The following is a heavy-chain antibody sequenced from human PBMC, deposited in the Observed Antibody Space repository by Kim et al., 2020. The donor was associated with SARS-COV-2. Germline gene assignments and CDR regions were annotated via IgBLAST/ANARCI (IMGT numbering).Heavy chain of an antibody. V-gene: IGHV3-21*01. J-gene: IGHJ6*02. CDR3: ARDPGEWYWKVGYYYYGMDV. D-gene: IGHD1-1*01. CDR2: ISSSSSYI. CDR1: GFTFSSYS. Sequence: GGSLRLSCAASGFTFSSYSMNWVRQAPGKGLEWVSSISSSSSYIYYADSVKGRFTISRDNAKNSLYLQMNSLRAEDTAVYYCARDPGEWYWKVGYYYYGMDVWGQRTTVTVSS.